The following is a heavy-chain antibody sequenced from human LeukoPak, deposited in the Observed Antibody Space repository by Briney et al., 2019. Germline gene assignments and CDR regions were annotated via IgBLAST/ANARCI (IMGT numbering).Heavy chain of an antibody. CDR2: GGST. V-gene: IGHV3-23*01. D-gene: IGHD3-3*01. J-gene: IGHJ2*01. Sequence: GGSTYYADSVKGRFTISRDNSKNTLYLQMNSLRAEDTAVYYCAKDITGVTIFGVVDWYFDLWGRGTLVTVSS. CDR3: AKDITGVTIFGVVDWYFDL.